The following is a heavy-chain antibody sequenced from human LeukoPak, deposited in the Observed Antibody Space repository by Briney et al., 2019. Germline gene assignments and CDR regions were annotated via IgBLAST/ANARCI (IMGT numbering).Heavy chain of an antibody. D-gene: IGHD2-2*01. CDR1: GCRFTSYW. V-gene: IGHV5-51*01. Sequence: GESLKISCKGSGCRFTSYWIGWVRQMPGKGLEWMGIIYPGDSDTRYSPSFQGQVTISADKSISTAYLQWSSLKASDTAMYYCARQIGYCSSTSCYRYFDYWGQGTLVTVSS. J-gene: IGHJ4*02. CDR3: ARQIGYCSSTSCYRYFDY. CDR2: IYPGDSDT.